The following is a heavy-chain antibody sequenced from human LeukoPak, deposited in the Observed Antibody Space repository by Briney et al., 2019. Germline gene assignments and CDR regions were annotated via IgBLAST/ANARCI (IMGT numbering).Heavy chain of an antibody. CDR1: GFTFSTYG. CDR3: AKAYSNSWYYYFDY. V-gene: IGHV3-23*01. Sequence: GGSLRLPCAASGFTFSTYGMTWVRQAPGKGLEWVSAIGGSGGSTYYADSVKGRFTISRDNSKNTLYLQMNSLRAEDTAIYYCAKAYSNSWYYYFDYWGQGTLVTVSS. CDR2: IGGSGGST. D-gene: IGHD6-13*01. J-gene: IGHJ4*02.